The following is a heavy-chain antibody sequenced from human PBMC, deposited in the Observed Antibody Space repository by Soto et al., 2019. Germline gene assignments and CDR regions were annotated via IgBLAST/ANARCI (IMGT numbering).Heavy chain of an antibody. J-gene: IGHJ4*02. Sequence: ASVKVSCKASGYTFTGYYMHWVRQAPGQGLEWMGWINPNSGGTNYAQKFQGRVTVTRDTSISTAYMELSRLRSDDTAVYYCARDYTMVRGVQPHYWGQGTLVTVST. V-gene: IGHV1-2*02. CDR1: GYTFTGYY. CDR3: ARDYTMVRGVQPHY. D-gene: IGHD3-10*01. CDR2: INPNSGGT.